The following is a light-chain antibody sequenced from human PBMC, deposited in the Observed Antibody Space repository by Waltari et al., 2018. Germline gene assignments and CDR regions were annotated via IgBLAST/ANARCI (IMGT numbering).Light chain of an antibody. CDR2: EVS. V-gene: IGLV2-23*02. J-gene: IGLJ3*02. Sequence: QSALTPPASVPGSPGTSITLLCTGPRSAVGSYNLFPWYQQHPGKAPKLMIYEVSKGPSGFSSRFSGSKSGNTASLTISGLQAEDEADYYCCSYAGSSTLWVFGGGTKLTVL. CDR1: RSAVGSYNL. CDR3: CSYAGSSTLWV.